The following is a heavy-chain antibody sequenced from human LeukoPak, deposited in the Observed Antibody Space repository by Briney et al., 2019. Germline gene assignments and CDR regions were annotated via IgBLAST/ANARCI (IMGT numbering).Heavy chain of an antibody. CDR1: GFTFSSYG. V-gene: IGHV3-33*01. CDR3: ARELKSVRAFDY. D-gene: IGHD3-10*01. J-gene: IGHJ4*02. CDR2: IWYDGSNK. Sequence: PGRSLRLSCAASGFTFSSYGMHWVRQAPGKGLEWVAVIWYDGSNKYYADSVKGRFTISRDNSKNTLYLQMNSLRAEDTAVYYCARELKSVRAFDYWGQGTLVTVSS.